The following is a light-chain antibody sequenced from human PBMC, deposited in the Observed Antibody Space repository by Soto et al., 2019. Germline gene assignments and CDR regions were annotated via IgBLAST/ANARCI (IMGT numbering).Light chain of an antibody. Sequence: QPVLTQPASVSGSPGQSITISCTGTSSDVGSYNLVSWYQQHPGKAPKLMIYEVSKRPSGVSNRFSGSKSGNTASLTISGLQAEDEADYYCCSYAGSSFYVFGTGTKLTVL. J-gene: IGLJ1*01. CDR2: EVS. CDR1: SSDVGSYNL. CDR3: CSYAGSSFYV. V-gene: IGLV2-23*02.